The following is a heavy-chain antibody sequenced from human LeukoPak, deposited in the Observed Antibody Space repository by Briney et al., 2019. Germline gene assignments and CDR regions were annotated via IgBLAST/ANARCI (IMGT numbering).Heavy chain of an antibody. J-gene: IGHJ5*02. CDR3: ARDLEGGAWFDP. V-gene: IGHV4-30-2*01. CDR1: GGSISSGGYS. D-gene: IGHD1-1*01. Sequence: SQTLSLTYAVSGGSISSGGYSWSWIRQPPGKGLEWIGYIYHSGSTYYNPSLKSRVTISVDRSKNQFSLKLSSVTAAATAVYYCARDLEGGAWFDPWGQGTLVTVSS. CDR2: IYHSGST.